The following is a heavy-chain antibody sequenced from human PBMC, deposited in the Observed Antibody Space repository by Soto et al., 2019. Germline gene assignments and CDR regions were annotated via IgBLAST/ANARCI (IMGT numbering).Heavy chain of an antibody. CDR1: GFTFSSYA. CDR2: MSGSGGST. D-gene: IGHD6-19*01. J-gene: IGHJ3*02. Sequence: EVQLLESGGGLVQPGGSLRLSCAASGFTFSSYAMSWVRQAPGKGLEWVPAMSGSGGSTYYADSVKGGFTISRDNSKSTLYLQMNSVRAEDTVVYYCAKAAGYSSGWYPNQDAFDIWGQGTMVTVSS. V-gene: IGHV3-23*01. CDR3: AKAAGYSSGWYPNQDAFDI.